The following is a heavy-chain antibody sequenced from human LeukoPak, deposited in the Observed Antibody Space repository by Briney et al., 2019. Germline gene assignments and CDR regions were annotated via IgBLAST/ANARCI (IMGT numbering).Heavy chain of an antibody. CDR1: GFTFSSYT. Sequence: GGSLRLSCAASGFTFSSYTMIWVRQAPGMGLEWVSTIGGNGFGTYYADSVKGRFTISRDNSKNTLYLQMNSLRAEDTAVYYCAKDLLLGYFQHWGQGTLVTVSS. CDR3: AKDLLLGYFQH. D-gene: IGHD3-10*01. V-gene: IGHV3-23*01. CDR2: IGGNGFGT. J-gene: IGHJ1*01.